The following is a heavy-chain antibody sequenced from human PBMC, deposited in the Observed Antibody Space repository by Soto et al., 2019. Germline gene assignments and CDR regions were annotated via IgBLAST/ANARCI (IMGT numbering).Heavy chain of an antibody. V-gene: IGHV3-21*01. Sequence: PGGSLRLSCLASGFSFNSFNMNWIRRAPGRGLEWVASISVSGDNIYYGDSMQGRFTISRDNSKRSVFLDLNSLRVEDTAVYYCARDLGLLKSMFDYWGQGXLVTVSS. J-gene: IGHJ4*02. CDR3: ARDLGLLKSMFDY. D-gene: IGHD2-8*01. CDR2: ISVSGDNI. CDR1: GFSFNSFN.